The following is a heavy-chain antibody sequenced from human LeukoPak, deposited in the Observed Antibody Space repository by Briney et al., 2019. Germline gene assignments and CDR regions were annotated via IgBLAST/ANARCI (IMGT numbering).Heavy chain of an antibody. Sequence: PRASVTVSCKASGYTFTGYYMHWVRQAPGQGLEWMGWINPNSGGTNYAQKFQGRVTMTRDTSISTAYMELSSLRSEDTAVYYCAASSGSGMSMGYWGQGTLVTVSS. CDR3: AASSGSGMSMGY. CDR1: GYTFTGYY. J-gene: IGHJ4*02. V-gene: IGHV1-2*02. CDR2: INPNSGGT. D-gene: IGHD3-10*01.